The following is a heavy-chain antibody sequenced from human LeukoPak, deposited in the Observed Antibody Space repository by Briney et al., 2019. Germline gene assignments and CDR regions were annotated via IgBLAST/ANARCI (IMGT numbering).Heavy chain of an antibody. V-gene: IGHV4-34*01. D-gene: IGHD3/OR15-3a*01. J-gene: IGHJ5*02. CDR1: GGSFSGYY. Sequence: SETLSLTXAVYGGSFSGYYWSWIRQPPGKGLEWIGELNHSGSTNYNPSLKSRVTISVDTSKNQFSLKLSSVTAADTAVYYCARASPLGLNWFDPWGQGTLVTVSS. CDR3: ARASPLGLNWFDP. CDR2: LNHSGST.